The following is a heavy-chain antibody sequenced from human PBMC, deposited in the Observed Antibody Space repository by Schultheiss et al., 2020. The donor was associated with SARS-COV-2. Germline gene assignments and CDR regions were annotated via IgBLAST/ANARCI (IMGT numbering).Heavy chain of an antibody. D-gene: IGHD2-21*02. V-gene: IGHV3-30-3*01. CDR3: TTDSGRYCGGDCSTDY. Sequence: GGSLRLSCAASGFTFSNAWMSWVRQAPGKGLEWVAVISYDGSNKYYADSVKGRFTISRDNSKNTLYLQMNSLKIEDTAVYYCTTDSGRYCGGDCSTDYWGQGTLVTVSS. CDR1: GFTFSNAW. CDR2: ISYDGSNK. J-gene: IGHJ4*02.